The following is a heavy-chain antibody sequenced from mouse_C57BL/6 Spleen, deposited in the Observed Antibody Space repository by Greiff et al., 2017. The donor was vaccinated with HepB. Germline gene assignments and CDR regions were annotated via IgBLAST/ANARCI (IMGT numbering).Heavy chain of an antibody. J-gene: IGHJ4*01. CDR1: GYSITSGYY. CDR2: ISYDGSN. Sequence: EVKLVESGPGLVKPSQSLSLTCSVTGYSITSGYYWNWIRQFPGNKLEWMGYISYDGSNNYNPSHKNRISITRDTSKNQFFLKLNSVTTEDTATYYCASPGMDYWGQGTSVTVSS. CDR3: ASPGMDY. V-gene: IGHV3-6*01.